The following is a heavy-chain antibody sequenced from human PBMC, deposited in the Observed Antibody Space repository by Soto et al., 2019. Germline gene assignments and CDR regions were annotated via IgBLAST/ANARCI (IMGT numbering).Heavy chain of an antibody. CDR1: GGTFSSYA. D-gene: IGHD1-26*01. Sequence: GASVKVSCKASGGTFSSYAISWVRQAPGQGLEWMGGIIPIFGTANYAQKFQGRVTITADESTSTAYMELSSLRSEDTAVYYCARGNMSIVGATADYYYYGMDVWGQGTTVTVSS. V-gene: IGHV1-69*13. CDR2: IIPIFGTA. CDR3: ARGNMSIVGATADYYYYGMDV. J-gene: IGHJ6*02.